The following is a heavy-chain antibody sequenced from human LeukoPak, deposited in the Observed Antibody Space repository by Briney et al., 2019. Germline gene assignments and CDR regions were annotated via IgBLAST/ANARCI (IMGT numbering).Heavy chain of an antibody. D-gene: IGHD5/OR15-5a*01. J-gene: IGHJ4*02. CDR2: ISGSSSYI. CDR1: GFTFSSYT. Sequence: GGSLRLSCAASGFTFSSYTMNSVRQAPGKGLEWVSSISGSSSYIYYADSVKGRFTIFRDNAKNSLYLQMNSLRAVDTTVYHCARDLVYPEYWGQGTLVTVSS. V-gene: IGHV3-21*01. CDR3: ARDLVYPEY.